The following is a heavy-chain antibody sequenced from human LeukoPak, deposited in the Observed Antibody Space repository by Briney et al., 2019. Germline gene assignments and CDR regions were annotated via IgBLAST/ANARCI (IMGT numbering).Heavy chain of an antibody. Sequence: ASVKVSCKASGYTFTGYYMHWVRQAPGQGLEWMGWINPNSGGTNYAQKFQGRVTMTRDTSISTAYMDLSRLRSDDTDVYYCEREATIVTTIIDYWGQGTLVTVSS. D-gene: IGHD5-12*01. V-gene: IGHV1-2*02. CDR2: INPNSGGT. J-gene: IGHJ4*02. CDR1: GYTFTGYY. CDR3: EREATIVTTIIDY.